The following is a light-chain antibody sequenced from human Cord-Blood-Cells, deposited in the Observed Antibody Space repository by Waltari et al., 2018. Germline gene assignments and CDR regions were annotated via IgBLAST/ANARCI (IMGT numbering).Light chain of an antibody. CDR2: QDS. CDR1: TLGVTY. J-gene: IGLJ1*01. CDR3: QAWDSSTYV. Sequence: SYELTQPPSVSVSPGQTASITCSGDTLGVTYVCWYQQKPGQSPVLVIYQDSKRPSGIPERFSGSNSGNTATLTISGTQAMDEADYYCQAWDSSTYVFGTGTKVTVL. V-gene: IGLV3-1*01.